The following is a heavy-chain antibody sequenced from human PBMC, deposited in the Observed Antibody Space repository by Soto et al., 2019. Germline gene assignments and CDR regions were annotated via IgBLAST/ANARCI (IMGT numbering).Heavy chain of an antibody. Sequence: SQTLSLTCAISGDSVSSNSAAWNWIRQSPSRGLEWLGRTYYRSKWYNDYAVSVKSRITINPDTSKNQFSLQLNSVTPEDTAVYYCARDRRRRPTPLYYYYYGMDVCGQLTTVTV. CDR3: ARDRRRRPTPLYYYYYGMDV. J-gene: IGHJ6*02. CDR1: GDSVSSNSAA. CDR2: TYYRSKWYN. V-gene: IGHV6-1*01.